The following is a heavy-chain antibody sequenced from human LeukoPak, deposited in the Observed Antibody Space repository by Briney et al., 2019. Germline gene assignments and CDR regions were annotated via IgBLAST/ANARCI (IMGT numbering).Heavy chain of an antibody. J-gene: IGHJ4*02. CDR2: IHYTGST. V-gene: IGHV4-59*08. CDR1: GGAISSYY. Sequence: PSETLSLTCTVSGGAISSYYWSWIRQPPGKGLEWIGYIHYTGSTNYNPSLKSRVTISVDTSKNQISLKLNSVTAADTAVYYCARHGYSSGWYFLDYWGQGTLVTVSS. D-gene: IGHD6-19*01. CDR3: ARHGYSSGWYFLDY.